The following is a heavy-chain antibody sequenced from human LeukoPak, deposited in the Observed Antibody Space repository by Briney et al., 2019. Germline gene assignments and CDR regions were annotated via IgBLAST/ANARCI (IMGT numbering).Heavy chain of an antibody. CDR3: ARDRALYYYDGSGYYRPDAFDI. J-gene: IGHJ3*02. V-gene: IGHV3-11*01. CDR1: GFTFSDYY. CDR2: ISSSGSTI. Sequence: PGGSLRLSCAAPGFTFSDYYMSWIRQAPGKGLEWVSYISSSGSTIYYADSVKGRFTISRDNAKNSLYLQMNTLRAEDTAVYYCARDRALYYYDGSGYYRPDAFDIWGQGTMVTVSS. D-gene: IGHD3-22*01.